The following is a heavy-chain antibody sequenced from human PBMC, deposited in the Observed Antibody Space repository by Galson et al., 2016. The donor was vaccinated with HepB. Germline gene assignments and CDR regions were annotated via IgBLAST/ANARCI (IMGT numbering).Heavy chain of an antibody. CDR1: GGSFGDYA. D-gene: IGHD1-26*01. J-gene: IGHJ4*02. V-gene: IGHV1-69*13. CDR3: ALGASDWGSDH. CDR2: IIPMFGTT. Sequence: SVKVSCKASGGSFGDYAIDWVRQAPGQGLEWIGGIIPMFGTTNFAQKLKSRVTLTADASMSTAYMELNTLTSEDSAIYFCALGASDWGSDHWGQGTLVTVS.